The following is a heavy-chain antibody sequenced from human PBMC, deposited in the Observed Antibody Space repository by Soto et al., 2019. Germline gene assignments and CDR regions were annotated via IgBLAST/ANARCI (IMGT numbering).Heavy chain of an antibody. CDR1: GGTFSSYT. CDR2: IIPILGIA. V-gene: IGHV1-69*02. CDR3: ATPTWNAVR. Sequence: QVQLVQSGAEVKKPGSSVKVSCKASGGTFSSYTISWVRQAPGQGLEWMGRIIPILGIANYAQKFQGRVAXXADQSTSTAYMQLSSLGSEDTAVYYCATPTWNAVRWGQGTLVTVSS. J-gene: IGHJ4*02. D-gene: IGHD1-1*01.